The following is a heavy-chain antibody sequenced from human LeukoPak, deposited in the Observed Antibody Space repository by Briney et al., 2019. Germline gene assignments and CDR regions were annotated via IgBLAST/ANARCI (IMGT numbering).Heavy chain of an antibody. V-gene: IGHV3-7*01. CDR1: GFTFSSYA. CDR3: ARDRNIRRYYGSGSYYH. CDR2: IKQDGSEK. J-gene: IGHJ5*02. Sequence: PGGSLRLSCAASGFTFSSYAMSWVRQAPGKGLEWVANIKQDGSEKYYVDSVKGRFTISRDNAKNSLYLQMNSLRAEDTAVYYCARDRNIRRYYGSGSYYHWGQGTLVTVSS. D-gene: IGHD3-10*01.